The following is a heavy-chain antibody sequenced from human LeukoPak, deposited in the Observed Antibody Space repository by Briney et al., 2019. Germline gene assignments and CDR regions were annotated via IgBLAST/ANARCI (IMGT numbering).Heavy chain of an antibody. CDR2: IWYDGSHG. CDR1: RFIFSNYG. CDR3: ARDQATHIDH. J-gene: IGHJ4*02. Sequence: PGRSLRLSCAASRFIFSNYGMHWVRQAPGKGLEWVAVIWYDGSHGEYADSVKGRFTISRDNSKNMLYLQMNSLRAEDTAVYYCARDQATHIDHWGQGTLVTVSS. V-gene: IGHV3-33*01.